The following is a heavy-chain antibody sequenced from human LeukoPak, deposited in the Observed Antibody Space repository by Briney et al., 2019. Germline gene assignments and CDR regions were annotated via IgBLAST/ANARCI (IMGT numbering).Heavy chain of an antibody. V-gene: IGHV4-59*06. D-gene: IGHD2-15*01. CDR3: ASHCSGGTCYRYYFDN. J-gene: IGHJ4*02. CDR1: GGSFSGYY. CDR2: IYYTGST. Sequence: SETLSLTGGVNGGSFSGYYWSWIRQHPGKCLEWIGYIYYTGSTYYNPSLKSRASISVDPSKNQFSLKLSSVSAADTAVYYCASHCSGGTCYRYYFDNWGQGTLVTVSS.